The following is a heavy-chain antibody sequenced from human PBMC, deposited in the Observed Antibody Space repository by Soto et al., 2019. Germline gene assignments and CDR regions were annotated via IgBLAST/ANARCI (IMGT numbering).Heavy chain of an antibody. CDR2: TYITGDS. Sequence: PSETLSLTCTVSGGSITSYYWSWIRQPAGKGLEWIGRTYITGDSNYNPSLKSRVTMSLDRSKNQFSLKLSSATAADTAVYYCARDTRVFGGMDVWGRGTTVTVSS. CDR3: ARDTRVFGGMDV. CDR1: GGSITSYY. J-gene: IGHJ6*02. D-gene: IGHD3-3*01. V-gene: IGHV4-4*07.